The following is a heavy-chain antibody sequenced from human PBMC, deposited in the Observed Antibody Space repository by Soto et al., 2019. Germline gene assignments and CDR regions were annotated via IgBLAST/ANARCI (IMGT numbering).Heavy chain of an antibody. J-gene: IGHJ4*02. Sequence: SLRLSCAASGFTFSRYAMHWVRQAPGEGLEWVAVISRDGSSKYYGDSVKGRFTVSGDNSNNTLYLSMTSLRPDDTAVFYCARSRNGAVPDSINFWGQGTLVIVSS. CDR1: GFTFSRYA. D-gene: IGHD2-8*01. V-gene: IGHV3-30-3*01. CDR3: ARSRNGAVPDSINF. CDR2: ISRDGSSK.